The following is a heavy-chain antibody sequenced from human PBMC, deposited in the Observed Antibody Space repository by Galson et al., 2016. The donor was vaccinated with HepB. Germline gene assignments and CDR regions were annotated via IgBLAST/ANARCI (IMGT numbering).Heavy chain of an antibody. CDR1: GGTFSSYA. D-gene: IGHD4-11*01. CDR2: SVPMFRTR. CDR3: ARWSHYVKQLDH. J-gene: IGHJ4*02. Sequence: SVKVSCKVSGGTFSSYAISWVRQAPGQGPEWMVASVPMFRTRTYAQKFQGRVTMTKDTSTSTAYMELSSLTSEDSAVYYCARWSHYVKQLDHWGQGTLVTVSS. V-gene: IGHV1-69*05.